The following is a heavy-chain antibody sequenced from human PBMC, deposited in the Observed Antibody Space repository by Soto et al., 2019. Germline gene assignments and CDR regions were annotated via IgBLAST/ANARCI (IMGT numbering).Heavy chain of an antibody. Sequence: VQLVESGGGVVQPGRSLRLSCAASGFTFSSYGMHWVRQAPGKGLEWVAVISYDGSNKYYADSVKGRFTISRDNSKNTLYLQMNSLRAEDTAVYYCAKTGTDFDYWGQGTLVTVSS. CDR3: AKTGTDFDY. J-gene: IGHJ4*02. CDR1: GFTFSSYG. V-gene: IGHV3-30*18. D-gene: IGHD1-1*01. CDR2: ISYDGSNK.